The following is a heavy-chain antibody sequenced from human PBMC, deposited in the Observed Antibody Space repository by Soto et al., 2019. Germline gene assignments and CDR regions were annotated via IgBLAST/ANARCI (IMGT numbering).Heavy chain of an antibody. J-gene: IGHJ4*02. CDR3: ARDLWFSSSAYYFDY. V-gene: IGHV3-21*01. Sequence: ESGGGLVKPGGSLRLSCAASGFTFSSYSMNWVRQAPGKGLEWVSSISSSSSYIYYADSVKGRFTISRDNAKNSLYLQMNSLRAEDTAVYYCARDLWFSSSAYYFDYWGQGTLVTVSS. D-gene: IGHD6-6*01. CDR2: ISSSSSYI. CDR1: GFTFSSYS.